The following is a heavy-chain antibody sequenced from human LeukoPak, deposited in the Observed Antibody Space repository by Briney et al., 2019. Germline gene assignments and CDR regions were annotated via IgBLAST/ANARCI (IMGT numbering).Heavy chain of an antibody. CDR1: GYTFTSYD. D-gene: IGHD4-17*01. CDR3: ARGPLEPYDYGDYFYDY. V-gene: IGHV1-8*01. J-gene: IGHJ4*02. CDR2: MNPNMGTP. Sequence: ASVKFSCKASGYTFTSYDINWVRQATGQGLEWIGWMNPNMGTPGYAKKFQGRVTMTRTPSIRTGYMELSSLRSEDTAVYYCARGPLEPYDYGDYFYDYWGQGTLVTVSS.